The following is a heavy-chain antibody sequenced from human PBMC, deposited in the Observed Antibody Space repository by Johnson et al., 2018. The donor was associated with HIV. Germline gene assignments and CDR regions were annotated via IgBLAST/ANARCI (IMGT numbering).Heavy chain of an antibody. CDR1: GFTFSTYW. J-gene: IGHJ3*02. D-gene: IGHD6-6*01. Sequence: VQLVESGGGVARPGGSLRLSCAASGFTFSTYWMSWVRQAPGKGLEWVANIKQDGSEKYYVDSVKGRFTISRDNAKNSLYLQMNSLRAEDTAVYYCARALLIAARPVGAFDIWGQGTMVTVSS. CDR2: IKQDGSEK. CDR3: ARALLIAARPVGAFDI. V-gene: IGHV3-7*01.